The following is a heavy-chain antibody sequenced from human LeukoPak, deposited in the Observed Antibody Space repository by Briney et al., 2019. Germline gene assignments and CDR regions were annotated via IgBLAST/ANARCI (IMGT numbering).Heavy chain of an antibody. V-gene: IGHV3-30*18. Sequence: GGSLRLSCAASGFTFSSYGMHWVRQAPGKGLEWVAVISYDGSNKYYADSVKGRFTISRVNSKNTLYLQMNSLRAEDTAVYYCAKASARYYYFDYWGQGTLVTVSS. CDR2: ISYDGSNK. J-gene: IGHJ4*02. D-gene: IGHD1-1*01. CDR3: AKASARYYYFDY. CDR1: GFTFSSYG.